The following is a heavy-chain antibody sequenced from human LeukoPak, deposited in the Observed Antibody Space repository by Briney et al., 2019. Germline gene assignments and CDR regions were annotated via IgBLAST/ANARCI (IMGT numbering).Heavy chain of an antibody. J-gene: IGHJ6*03. CDR1: GGSGSSDS. CDR2: ISYSWCT. D-gene: IGHD5-18*01. CDR3: ARRTRSFSYTYGDAYYYYYMDV. V-gene: IGHV4-59*02. Sequence: PSETLSLTYTVSGGSGSSDSWRWIRQPPGQGLECVGYISYSWCTRYNPSLKSRVPISVDPSKSQLSLKLRSVTAADTAVYYCARRTRSFSYTYGDAYYYYYMDVGGKGTTVIVS.